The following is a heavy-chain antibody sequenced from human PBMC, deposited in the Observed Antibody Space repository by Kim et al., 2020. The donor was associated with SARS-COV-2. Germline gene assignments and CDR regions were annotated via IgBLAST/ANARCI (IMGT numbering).Heavy chain of an antibody. Sequence: GGSLRLSCAASGFTFSSYAMSWVRQAPGKGLEWVSVINSGGSSTYYADSVKGRFTISRDNTKNTLYLQMNSLRAEDTAVYYCAKVGSSSDWYFDHWGRGTLVTVSS. D-gene: IGHD6-6*01. CDR3: AKVGSSSDWYFDH. J-gene: IGHJ2*01. V-gene: IGHV3-23*03. CDR2: INSGGSST. CDR1: GFTFSSYA.